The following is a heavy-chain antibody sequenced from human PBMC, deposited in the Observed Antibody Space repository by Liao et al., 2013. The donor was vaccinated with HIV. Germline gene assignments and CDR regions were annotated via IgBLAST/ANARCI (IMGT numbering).Heavy chain of an antibody. CDR3: ARGSNWGFGSADAFDI. CDR1: GGSISSGSYY. J-gene: IGHJ3*02. CDR2: IYTSGST. D-gene: IGHD7-27*01. V-gene: IGHV4-61*02. Sequence: QVQLQESGPGLVKPSQTLSLTCTVSGGSISSGSYYWSWIRQPAGKGLEWIGRIYTSGSTNYNPSLKSRVTISVDTSKNQFSLKLSSVTAADTAVYYCARGSNWGFGSADAFDIWGQGTMVTVSS.